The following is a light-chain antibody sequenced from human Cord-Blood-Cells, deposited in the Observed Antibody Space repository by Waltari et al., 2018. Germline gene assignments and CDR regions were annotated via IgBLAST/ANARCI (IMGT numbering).Light chain of an antibody. V-gene: IGLV2-11*01. Sequence: QSALTQPRSVSGSPGQSVTISCTGTSSDVGGYNYVSWYQQQPGKAPKLMIYDVSKRPSGVPVRFSGSKSGNTASLTSSELQADDEADYCCCSYAGSHTVVFGGGTKLTVL. CDR2: DVS. J-gene: IGLJ2*01. CDR3: CSYAGSHTVV. CDR1: SSDVGGYNY.